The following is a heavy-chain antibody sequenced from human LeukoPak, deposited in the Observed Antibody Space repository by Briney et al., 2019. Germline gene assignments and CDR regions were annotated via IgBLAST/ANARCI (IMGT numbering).Heavy chain of an antibody. CDR1: GYTFTGYY. CDR2: INPNSGGT. J-gene: IGHJ6*03. D-gene: IGHD1-1*01. CDR3: ARDRYSKYYYYMDV. V-gene: IGHV1-2*02. Sequence: ASVKVSCKASGYTFTGYYMHWVRQAPGQGLEWMGWINPNSGGTNYAQKFQGRVTMTRDTSISTAYMELSRLRSDDTAVYYCARDRYSKYYYYMDVWGKGTTGTVSS.